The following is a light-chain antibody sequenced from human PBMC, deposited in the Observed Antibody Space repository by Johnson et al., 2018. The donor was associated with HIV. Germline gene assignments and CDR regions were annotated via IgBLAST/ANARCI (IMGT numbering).Light chain of an antibody. V-gene: IGLV1-51*02. J-gene: IGLJ1*01. CDR2: ESN. CDR1: SSSIGNNY. CDR3: GTWDDSLSALYV. Sequence: QSVLTQPPSVSAAPGQKVTISCSGSSSSIGNNYVSWYQQLPGTAPKLLIYESNKRPSGIPDRFSGSKPGTSATLGITGLQTGDEADYYCGTWDDSLSALYVFGTGTKVTVL.